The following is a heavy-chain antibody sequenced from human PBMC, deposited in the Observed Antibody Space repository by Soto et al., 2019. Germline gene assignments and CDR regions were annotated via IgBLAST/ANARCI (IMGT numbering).Heavy chain of an antibody. D-gene: IGHD2-21*02. Sequence: GGSLRLSCAASGFTFSSYAMSWVRQAPGKGLEWVSAISGSGGSTYYADSVKGRFTISRDNSKNTLYLQMNSLRAEDTAVYYCAKDLGRQTVTAISPTFDYWGQGTLVTVSS. CDR1: GFTFSSYA. J-gene: IGHJ4*02. V-gene: IGHV3-23*01. CDR3: AKDLGRQTVTAISPTFDY. CDR2: ISGSGGST.